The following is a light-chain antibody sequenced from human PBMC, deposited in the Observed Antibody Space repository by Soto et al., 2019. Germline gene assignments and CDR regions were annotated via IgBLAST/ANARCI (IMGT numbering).Light chain of an antibody. CDR2: DAS. CDR1: LSVTSNS. J-gene: IGKJ1*01. CDR3: QQYGSSVWT. Sequence: EIVLTQSPGTLSLAPGERATLSCRASLSVTSNSVAWYQQRPGQAPRLLLYDASNRATGIPDRFSGSGSGTDFSLTISRLEPEDFAVYYCQQYGSSVWTFGQGTRVEIK. V-gene: IGKV3-20*01.